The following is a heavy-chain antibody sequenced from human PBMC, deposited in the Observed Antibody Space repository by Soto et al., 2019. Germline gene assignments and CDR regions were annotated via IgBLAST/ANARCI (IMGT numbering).Heavy chain of an antibody. Sequence: VRLQESGPRSVKASETLSLTCTVSGDSLSGGTNYWNWVRQAPGKGLEWIGYIYDRGTTKYNPSLESRVTISQEPSKNQFPLRINSVIAPDTAGYYWVGDWVHYWFDPWGQGILVTVSS. V-gene: IGHV4-61*01. CDR3: VGDWVHYWFDP. D-gene: IGHD3-10*01. CDR1: GDSLSGGTNY. J-gene: IGHJ5*02. CDR2: IYDRGTT.